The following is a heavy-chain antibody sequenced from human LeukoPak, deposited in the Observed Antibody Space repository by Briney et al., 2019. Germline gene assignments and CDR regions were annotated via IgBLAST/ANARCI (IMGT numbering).Heavy chain of an antibody. V-gene: IGHV3-53*01. CDR3: ARDGRRDSSGYYYDPRY. J-gene: IGHJ4*02. CDR1: GFTVSSNY. Sequence: GGSLRLSCAASGFTVSSNYMSWVRQAPGKGLEWVSVIYSGGSTYYADSVKGRFTISRDNSKNTLYLQMNSLRAEDTAVYYCARDGRRDSSGYYYDPRYWGQGTLVTVSS. D-gene: IGHD3-22*01. CDR2: IYSGGST.